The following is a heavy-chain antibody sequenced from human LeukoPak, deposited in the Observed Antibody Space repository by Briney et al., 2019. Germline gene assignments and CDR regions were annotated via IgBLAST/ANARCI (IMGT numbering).Heavy chain of an antibody. CDR1: GYTFTSCA. V-gene: IGHV1-18*01. D-gene: IGHD3-9*01. CDR3: ARVGHYDILTGYSTINYYYMDV. J-gene: IGHJ6*03. Sequence: ASVKVSCKASGYTFTSCAISWVRQAPGQGLEWMGWISAYNGNTNYAQKLQGRVTMTTDTSTSTAYMELRSLRSDDTAVYYCARVGHYDILTGYSTINYYYMDVWGKRTTVTISS. CDR2: ISAYNGNT.